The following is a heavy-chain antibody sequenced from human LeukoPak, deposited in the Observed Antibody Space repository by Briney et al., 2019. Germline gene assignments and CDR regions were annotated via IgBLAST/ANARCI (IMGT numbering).Heavy chain of an antibody. J-gene: IGHJ6*02. V-gene: IGHV3-7*01. D-gene: IGHD5-12*01. CDR2: IKQDGSEK. Sequence: GGSLRLSCAASGFTFSSYWMSWVRQAPGKGLEWVANIKQDGSEKYYVDSVKGRFTISRDNAKNSLYLQMNSLRAEDTAVYYCARDRSGYSGYDYRYYYYGMDVWGQGTTVTVSS. CDR3: ARDRSGYSGYDYRYYYYGMDV. CDR1: GFTFSSYW.